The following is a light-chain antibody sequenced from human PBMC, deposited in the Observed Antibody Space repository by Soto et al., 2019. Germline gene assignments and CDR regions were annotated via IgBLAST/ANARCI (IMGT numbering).Light chain of an antibody. CDR2: GAS. CDR3: QQYSTSLT. CDR1: QSVGST. J-gene: IGKJ4*02. V-gene: IGKV3-15*01. Sequence: EILMTQSPATLSVSPGERFILSCRASQSVGSTLAWYQQKPGQAPMLLIRGASTRATGVPARFSGSGSGTEFTLNISSLQSEDFAVYYCQQYSTSLTFGGGTTLEIK.